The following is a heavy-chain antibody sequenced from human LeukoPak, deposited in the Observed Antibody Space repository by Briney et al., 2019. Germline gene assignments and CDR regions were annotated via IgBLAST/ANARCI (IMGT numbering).Heavy chain of an antibody. J-gene: IGHJ3*02. V-gene: IGHV3-21*01. CDR3: ARGFGELFHDAFDI. D-gene: IGHD3-10*01. CDR2: ISSSSSSYI. Sequence: PGGSLRLSCAASGFTFSSYSMNWVRQAPGKGLEWVSSISSSSSSYIYYADSVKGRFTISRDNAKNSLYLQMNSLRAEDTAVYYCARGFGELFHDAFDIWGQGTMVTVSS. CDR1: GFTFSSYS.